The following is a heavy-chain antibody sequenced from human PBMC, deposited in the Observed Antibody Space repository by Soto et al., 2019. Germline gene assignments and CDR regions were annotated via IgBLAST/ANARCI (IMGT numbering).Heavy chain of an antibody. V-gene: IGHV1-69*10. CDR3: AREYGMDV. CDR1: GGTFGIYA. CDR2: IIPFSGIA. J-gene: IGHJ6*02. Sequence: GASEKVSCTASGGTFGIYAITWVRQAPGQGLEWMGGIIPFSGIANYAQKFQGRVTLTRDTSTKTAFMELRSLTGDDTAVYYCAREYGMDVWGQGTTVTAP.